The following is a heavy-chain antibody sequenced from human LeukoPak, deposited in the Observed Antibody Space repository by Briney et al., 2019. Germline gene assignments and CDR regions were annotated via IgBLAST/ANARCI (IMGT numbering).Heavy chain of an antibody. D-gene: IGHD6-19*01. CDR3: AKAAGIAVSYSYYFDY. CDR1: GFTFDDYA. Sequence: GGSLRLSCAASGFTFDDYAMHWVRQAPGKGLEWVSGISWNSGSIGYADPVKGRFTISRDNAKNSLYLQMNSLRAEDTALYYCAKAAGIAVSYSYYFDYWGQGTLVTVSS. V-gene: IGHV3-9*01. CDR2: ISWNSGSI. J-gene: IGHJ4*02.